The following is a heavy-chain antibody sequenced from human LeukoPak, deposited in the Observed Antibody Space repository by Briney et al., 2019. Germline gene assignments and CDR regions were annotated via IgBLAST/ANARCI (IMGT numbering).Heavy chain of an antibody. CDR1: GFTFSSYW. CDR3: ATRSGSYFDY. CDR2: INSDGSST. D-gene: IGHD3-10*01. V-gene: IGHV3-74*01. J-gene: IGHJ4*02. Sequence: PGGSLRLSCAASGFTFSSYWMHWVRQAPGKGLVWVSRINSDGSSTSYADSAKGRFTISRDNSKNTLYLQMNSLRAEDTAVYYCATRSGSYFDYWGQGTLVTVSS.